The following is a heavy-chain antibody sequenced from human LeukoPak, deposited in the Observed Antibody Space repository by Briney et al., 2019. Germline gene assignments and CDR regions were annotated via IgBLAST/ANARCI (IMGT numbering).Heavy chain of an antibody. CDR2: ISGSGGST. CDR3: AKFDQRWAPLSGRDAFDI. V-gene: IGHV3-23*01. Sequence: GGSLRLSCAASGFTFSSYAMSWVRQAPGKGLEWVSAISGSGGSTYYADSVKGRFTISRDNSKNTLYLQMNSLRAEDTAVYYCAKFDQRWAPLSGRDAFDIWGQGTMVTVPS. J-gene: IGHJ3*02. CDR1: GFTFSSYA. D-gene: IGHD2-2*01.